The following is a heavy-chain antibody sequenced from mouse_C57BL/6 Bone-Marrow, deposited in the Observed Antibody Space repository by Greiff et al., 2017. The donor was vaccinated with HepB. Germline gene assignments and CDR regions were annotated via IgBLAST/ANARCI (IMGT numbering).Heavy chain of an antibody. J-gene: IGHJ4*01. CDR2: ISSGGSYT. Sequence: EVKLMESGGDLVKPGGSLKLSCAASGFTFSSYCMSWVRQTPDKRLEWVATISSGGSYTYYPDSVKGRFTISRDNAKNTLYLQMSSLKSEDTAMYYCAGQCRYFYGSSYVKYYCAMDYWGQGTSVTVSS. CDR3: AGQCRYFYGSSYVKYYCAMDY. V-gene: IGHV5-6*01. CDR1: GFTFSSYC. D-gene: IGHD1-1*01.